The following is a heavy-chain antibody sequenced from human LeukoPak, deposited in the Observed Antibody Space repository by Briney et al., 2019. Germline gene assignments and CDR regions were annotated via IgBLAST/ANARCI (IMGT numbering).Heavy chain of an antibody. CDR2: IYTSGST. D-gene: IGHD3-10*01. J-gene: IGHJ5*02. V-gene: IGHV4-4*07. Sequence: PSETLSLTCTVSGGSISSYYWSWIRQPAGKGLEWIGRIYTSGSTNYNPSLKSRVTMSVDTSKNQFPLKLSSVTAADTAVYYCARDRYIYYGPNWFDPWGQGTLVTVSS. CDR3: ARDRYIYYGPNWFDP. CDR1: GGSISSYY.